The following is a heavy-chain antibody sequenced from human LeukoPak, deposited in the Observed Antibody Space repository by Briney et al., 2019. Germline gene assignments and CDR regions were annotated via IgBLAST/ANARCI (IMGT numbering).Heavy chain of an antibody. D-gene: IGHD3-22*01. V-gene: IGHV4-4*02. CDR3: ARRATDSSGLYNWFDP. CDR1: GGSISSSNW. Sequence: PSETLSLTCAVSGGSISSSNWWSWVRQPPGKGLEWIGEIYHSGSTSYNPSLKSRVTISVDKSKNQFSLKLSSVTAADTAVYYCARRATDSSGLYNWFDPWGQGTLVTVSS. CDR2: IYHSGST. J-gene: IGHJ5*02.